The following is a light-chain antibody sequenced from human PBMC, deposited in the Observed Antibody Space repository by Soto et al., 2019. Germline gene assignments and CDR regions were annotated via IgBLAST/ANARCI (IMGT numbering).Light chain of an antibody. CDR3: KSYAGSNTYV. CDR1: KSDSDVYDF. Sequence: QSVLAQPPSASGSPGQSVTISCTGTKSDSDVYDFVSWYQHHAAKAPRLIIYEVVQRPSGVPDRFSGSKSGNTASLTVSGLQAADEADYFCKSYAGSNTYVFGSGTKV. J-gene: IGLJ1*01. V-gene: IGLV2-8*01. CDR2: EVV.